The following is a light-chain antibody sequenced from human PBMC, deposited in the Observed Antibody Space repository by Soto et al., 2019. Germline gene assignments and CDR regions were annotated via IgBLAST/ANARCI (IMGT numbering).Light chain of an antibody. CDR1: QSVSSNF. V-gene: IGKV3-20*01. CDR2: GAS. CDR3: QQYGSSPFT. J-gene: IGKJ3*01. Sequence: EIVLTQSPGTLSLSQGERATLSCRASQSVSSNFLAWYQQNPGQAPRLLIYGASNRATGIPDRFSGSGTGTDVTVTISRLEPEDVAVYYCQQYGSSPFTFGPGTKVDI.